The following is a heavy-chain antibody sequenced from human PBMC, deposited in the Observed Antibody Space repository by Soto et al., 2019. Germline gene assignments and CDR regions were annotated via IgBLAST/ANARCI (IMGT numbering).Heavy chain of an antibody. J-gene: IGHJ4*02. V-gene: IGHV4-39*01. CDR3: ASIAAPGTTHFDF. CDR2: IYYSGNT. CDR1: GGSLGSSSYY. Sequence: PSETLSLTCTVSGGSLGSSSYYWGWIRQSPGKGLEWIGNIYYSGNTFYNPSLKSRVTISVDTSKNQFYLHLSSVTAADTAIFYCASIAAPGTTHFDFWGQGTLVNVSS. D-gene: IGHD6-13*01.